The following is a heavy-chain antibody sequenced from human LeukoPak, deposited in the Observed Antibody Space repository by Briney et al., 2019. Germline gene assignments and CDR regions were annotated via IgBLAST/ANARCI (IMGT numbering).Heavy chain of an antibody. CDR1: GFTLSSYS. V-gene: IGHV3-21*01. J-gene: IGHJ4*02. Sequence: GGSLRLSCAASGFTLSSYSMNWVRQAPGKGLEWVSSISSSSSYIYYADSVKARFTISGDNAKNSLYLQMNSLRAEDTAVYYCARAGYCSSTSCYPFDYWGQGTLVTVSS. CDR3: ARAGYCSSTSCYPFDY. CDR2: ISSSSSYI. D-gene: IGHD2-2*01.